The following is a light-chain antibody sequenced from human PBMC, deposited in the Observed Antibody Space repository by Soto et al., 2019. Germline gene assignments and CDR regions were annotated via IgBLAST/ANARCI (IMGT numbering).Light chain of an antibody. CDR3: QQSYSTLWT. Sequence: DIPMTQSPSSLSASVGDRVTITCRASQSISSYLNWYQQKPGKAPKLLIYAASSLQSGVPSRLSGSGSGTDFTLTIINLHPEDFATYYCQQSYSTLWTFGQGTKVDIK. J-gene: IGKJ1*01. CDR2: AAS. V-gene: IGKV1-39*01. CDR1: QSISSY.